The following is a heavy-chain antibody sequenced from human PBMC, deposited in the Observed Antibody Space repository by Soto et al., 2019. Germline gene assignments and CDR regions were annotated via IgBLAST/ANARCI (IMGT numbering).Heavy chain of an antibody. CDR1: GFTFGDYA. CDR3: TRETRGDLEWLFAGGRPYYYYGMDV. V-gene: IGHV3-49*04. D-gene: IGHD3-3*01. J-gene: IGHJ6*02. Sequence: PGGSLRLSCTASGFTFGDYAMSWVRQAPGKGLEWVGFIRSKAYGGTTEYAASVKGRFTISRDDSKSIAYLQMNSLKTEDTAVYYCTRETRGDLEWLFAGGRPYYYYGMDVWGQGTTVTVSS. CDR2: IRSKAYGGTT.